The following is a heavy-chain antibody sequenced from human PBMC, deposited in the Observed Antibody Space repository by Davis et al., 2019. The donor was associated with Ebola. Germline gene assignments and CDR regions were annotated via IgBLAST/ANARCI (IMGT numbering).Heavy chain of an antibody. CDR2: IDPSDSYT. Sequence: GESLKISCKGSGYSFTSYWISWVRQMPGKGLEWMGRIDPSDSYTNYSPSFQGHVTISADKSISTAHLQWSSLKASDTAMYYCARQGAAAGDWFDPWGQGTLVTVSS. D-gene: IGHD6-13*01. V-gene: IGHV5-10-1*01. CDR1: GYSFTSYW. J-gene: IGHJ5*02. CDR3: ARQGAAAGDWFDP.